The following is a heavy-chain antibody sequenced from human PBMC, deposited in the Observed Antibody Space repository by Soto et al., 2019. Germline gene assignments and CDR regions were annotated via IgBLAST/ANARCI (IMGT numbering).Heavy chain of an antibody. J-gene: IGHJ6*02. CDR1: GYTFTSYG. V-gene: IGHV1-18*01. CDR3: ASHQGIVVVGGYYYGMDV. Sequence: ASVKVSCKASGYTFTSYGISWVRQAPGQGLEWMGWISAYNGNTNYAQKLQGRVTMTTDTSTSTAYMELRSLRSDDTAVYYCASHQGIVVVGGYYYGMDVWGQGTTVTVSS. CDR2: ISAYNGNT. D-gene: IGHD2-2*01.